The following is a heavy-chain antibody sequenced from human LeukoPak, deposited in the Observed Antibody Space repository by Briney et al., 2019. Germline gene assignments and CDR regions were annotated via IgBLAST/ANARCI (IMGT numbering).Heavy chain of an antibody. CDR3: ASSRVYYYDSSGYSN. J-gene: IGHJ4*02. D-gene: IGHD3-22*01. Sequence: ASVKVSCQASGYTFTSYGIRWVRPAPGQGLEWMGWISAYNGNTNYAQTLQSRVTMTADTSTSTAYMELRSLRADDTAVYYCASSRVYYYDSSGYSNWGQGTLVTVSS. CDR2: ISAYNGNT. CDR1: GYTFTSYG. V-gene: IGHV1-18*01.